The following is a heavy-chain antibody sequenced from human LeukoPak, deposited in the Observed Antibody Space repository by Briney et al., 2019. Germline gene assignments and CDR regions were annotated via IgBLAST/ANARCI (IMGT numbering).Heavy chain of an antibody. J-gene: IGHJ5*02. D-gene: IGHD2-2*01. CDR2: VYYSGST. Sequence: SETLSLTCTVSGGSISSNSYHWGWIRQPPGKGLEWIGSVYYSGSTYYSPSLKSRVTISVDTSKNQFSLRLSSVTAADTAVYYCAREQYCSTTTCPPGGNSWIDPWGQGTLVTVSS. CDR3: AREQYCSTTTCPPGGNSWIDP. CDR1: GGSISSNSYH. V-gene: IGHV4-39*02.